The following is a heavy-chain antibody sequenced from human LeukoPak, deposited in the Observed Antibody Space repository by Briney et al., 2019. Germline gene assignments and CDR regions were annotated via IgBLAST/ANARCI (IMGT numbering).Heavy chain of an antibody. CDR1: GFTVSSNY. V-gene: IGHV3-53*01. CDR2: IYSGGST. Sequence: PVGSLRLSCAASGFTVSSNYMSWVRQAPGKGLEWVSVIYSGGSTYYADSVKGRFTISRDNSKNTLYLQINSLRAEDTAVYYCARAPGYSSGWVDYWGQGTLVTVTS. D-gene: IGHD6-19*01. CDR3: ARAPGYSSGWVDY. J-gene: IGHJ4*02.